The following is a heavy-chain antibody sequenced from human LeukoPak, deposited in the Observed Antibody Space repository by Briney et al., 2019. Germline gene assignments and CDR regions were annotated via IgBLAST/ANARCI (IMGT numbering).Heavy chain of an antibody. CDR1: GFTFSSYG. J-gene: IGHJ3*02. Sequence: GGSLRLSCAASGFTFSSYGMHWVRQAPGKGLEYVSAISSNGGSTYYANSVKGRFTISRDNSKNTLYLQMGSLRAEDMAVYYCARRRSGVPSQDAFDIWGQGTMVTVSS. D-gene: IGHD2-2*01. CDR3: ARRRSGVPSQDAFDI. V-gene: IGHV3-64*01. CDR2: ISSNGGST.